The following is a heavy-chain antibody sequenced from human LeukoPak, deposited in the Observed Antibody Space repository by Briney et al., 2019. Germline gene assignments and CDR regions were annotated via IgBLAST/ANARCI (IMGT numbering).Heavy chain of an antibody. CDR2: IKDSGTT. V-gene: IGHV1-46*01. CDR3: ARVPQGSSWPYYFDY. D-gene: IGHD6-13*01. Sequence: ASVKVSCKASGYSFTTYHIHWVRQAPGQGLEWMGIIKDSGTTIYPQKFQGRVTMTRDTSTSTVYMEVSSLRSEDTAVYYCARVPQGSSWPYYFDYWGQGTLVTVSS. J-gene: IGHJ4*02. CDR1: GYSFTTYH.